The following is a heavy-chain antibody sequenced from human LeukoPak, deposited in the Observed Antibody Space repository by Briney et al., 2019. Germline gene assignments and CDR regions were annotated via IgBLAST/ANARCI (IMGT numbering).Heavy chain of an antibody. Sequence: GASVKVSCKASGGTSSSYAISWVRQAPGQGLEWMGGIIPIFGTANYAQKFQGRVTITTDESTSTAYMELSSLRSEDTAVYYCASGRAWGNWFDPWGQGTLVTVSS. CDR1: GGTSSSYA. CDR2: IIPIFGTA. V-gene: IGHV1-69*05. J-gene: IGHJ5*02. CDR3: ASGRAWGNWFDP. D-gene: IGHD7-27*01.